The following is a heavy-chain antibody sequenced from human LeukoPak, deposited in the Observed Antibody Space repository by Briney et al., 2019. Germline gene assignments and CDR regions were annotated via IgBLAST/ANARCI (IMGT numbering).Heavy chain of an antibody. CDR3: AKDRLGYYDSSGYFIDY. CDR1: GFTFSSYG. CDR2: IRYDGSNK. Sequence: PGGSLRLPCAASGFTFSSYGLHWVRQAPGKGLEWVAFIRYDGSNKYYADSVKGRFTISRDKSRNTLYLQMNSLRAEDTAVYYCAKDRLGYYDSSGYFIDYWGQGTLVTVSS. J-gene: IGHJ4*02. V-gene: IGHV3-30*02. D-gene: IGHD3-22*01.